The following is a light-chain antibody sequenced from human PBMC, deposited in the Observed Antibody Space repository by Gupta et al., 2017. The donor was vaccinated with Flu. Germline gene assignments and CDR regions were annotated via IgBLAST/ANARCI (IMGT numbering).Light chain of an antibody. J-gene: IGLJ1*01. CDR3: QSYDRDNQCV. CDR2: END. Sequence: KFMLTQPHSVSESAGKTVTISCTRSSGSIASNYVQWYQQRPGSSPTFVIYENDRRPSGVPDRVSASIDSSSNSASLTISGLETEDEADYYCQSYDRDNQCVFGTGTKVTVL. V-gene: IGLV6-57*01. CDR1: SGSIASNY.